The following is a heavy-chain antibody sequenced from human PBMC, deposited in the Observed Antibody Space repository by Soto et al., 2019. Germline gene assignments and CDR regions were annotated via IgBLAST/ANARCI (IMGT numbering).Heavy chain of an antibody. V-gene: IGHV3-30*03. D-gene: IGHD4-4*01. Sequence: QVQLVESGGGVVQPGRSLRLSCAASGFTFSSYGMHWVRQAPGKGPEWVAVISYDGSNKYYADSVKGRFTISRDNSKNTLYLQMNSLRAEDTAVYYCASYSNEGYWGQGTLVTVSS. J-gene: IGHJ4*02. CDR3: ASYSNEGY. CDR1: GFTFSSYG. CDR2: ISYDGSNK.